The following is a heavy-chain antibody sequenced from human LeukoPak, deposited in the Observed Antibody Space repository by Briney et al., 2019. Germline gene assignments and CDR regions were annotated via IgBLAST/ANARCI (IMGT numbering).Heavy chain of an antibody. V-gene: IGHV4-4*07. D-gene: IGHD3-3*01. J-gene: IGHJ6*02. Sequence: SETLSLTCTVSGGSISSYYWSWIRQPAGKGLEWIGRIYTSGSTNYNPSLKSRVTISVDTSKNQFSLKLSSVTAADTAVYYCARDREGYYDFWSGKPSDYYYGMDVWGQGTTVTVSS. CDR3: ARDREGYYDFWSGKPSDYYYGMDV. CDR1: GGSISSYY. CDR2: IYTSGST.